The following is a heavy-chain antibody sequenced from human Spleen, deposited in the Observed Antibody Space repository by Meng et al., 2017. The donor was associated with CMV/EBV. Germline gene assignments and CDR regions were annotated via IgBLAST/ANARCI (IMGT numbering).Heavy chain of an antibody. V-gene: IGHV3-48*03. D-gene: IGHD1-26*01. CDR3: ARGGGGWEELQYDY. J-gene: IGHJ4*02. Sequence: GESLKISCAASGFTFSSYEMNWVRQAPGKGLEWVSYISSSGSTIYYADSVKGRFTISRDNAKNSLYLQMNSLRAEDTAVYYCARGGGGWEELQYDYWGQGTLVTVS. CDR2: ISSSGSTI. CDR1: GFTFSSYE.